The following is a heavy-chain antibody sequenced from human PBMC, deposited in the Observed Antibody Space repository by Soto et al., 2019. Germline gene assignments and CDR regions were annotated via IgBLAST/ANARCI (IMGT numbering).Heavy chain of an antibody. CDR3: ARDAEYSSLFRYDYYCGMDV. CDR2: ISYDGSNK. J-gene: IGHJ6*02. Sequence: QVQLVESGGGVVQPGRSLRLSCAASGFTFSSYAMHWVRQAPGKGLEWVAVISYDGSNKYYADSVKGRFTISRDNSKNTLYLQMNRLRGEDTAVYYCARDAEYSSLFRYDYYCGMDVWGQGTTVTVSS. CDR1: GFTFSSYA. V-gene: IGHV3-30-3*01. D-gene: IGHD6-6*01.